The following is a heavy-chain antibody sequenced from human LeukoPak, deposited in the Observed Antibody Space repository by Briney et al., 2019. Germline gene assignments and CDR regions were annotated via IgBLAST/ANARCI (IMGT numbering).Heavy chain of an antibody. D-gene: IGHD5-18*01. CDR3: ARDPRTAMSSGGSLSWFDP. Sequence: GGSLRLSCAASGFTFSSYGMHWVRQAPGKGPEWVAVIWYDGSNKYYADSVKGRFTISRDNSKNTLYLQMNSLRAEDTAVYYCARDPRTAMSSGGSLSWFDPWGQGTLVTVSS. CDR1: GFTFSSYG. CDR2: IWYDGSNK. J-gene: IGHJ5*02. V-gene: IGHV3-33*01.